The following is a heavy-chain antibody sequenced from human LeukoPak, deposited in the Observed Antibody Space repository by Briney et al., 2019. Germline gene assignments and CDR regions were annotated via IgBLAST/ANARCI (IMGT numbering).Heavy chain of an antibody. D-gene: IGHD3-10*01. CDR2: IRYDGVTK. Sequence: GGSLRLFCAAPGFTFSSYGMHWVRQAPGKGLEWVAFIRYDGVTKYYADSVKGRFTISRANYKNTLYVQMSSLRAEDTAVYYCAKDGPYYGSGAMYYFDFWGQGTPVTVSS. CDR1: GFTFSSYG. V-gene: IGHV3-30*02. J-gene: IGHJ4*02. CDR3: AKDGPYYGSGAMYYFDF.